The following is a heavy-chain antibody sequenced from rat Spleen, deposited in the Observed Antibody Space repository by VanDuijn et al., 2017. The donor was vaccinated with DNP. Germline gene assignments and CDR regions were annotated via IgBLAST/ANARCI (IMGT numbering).Heavy chain of an antibody. D-gene: IGHD1-11*01. V-gene: IGHV5-22*01. Sequence: EVQLVESGGGLVQPGGSLRLSRVASGFTFRDFYMAWVRQAPKKGLEWVASITNGGSSTYYGDSVKGRFTMSRDNAKSTLYLQMDSLRSEDTATYYCTTRGTTGTSDYWGQGVMVTVSS. CDR1: GFTFRDFY. CDR2: ITNGGSST. CDR3: TTRGTTGTSDY. J-gene: IGHJ2*01.